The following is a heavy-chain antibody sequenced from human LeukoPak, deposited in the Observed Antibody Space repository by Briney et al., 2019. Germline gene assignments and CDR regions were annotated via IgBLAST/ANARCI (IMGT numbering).Heavy chain of an antibody. Sequence: GGSLRLSCAASGFTFDDYAMHWVRQAPGKGLEGVSGISWNSGSIGYADSVKGRFTISRDNAKNSLYLQMNSLRAEDTALYYCAKASAMIVVVSAFDIWGQGTMVTVSS. CDR1: GFTFDDYA. CDR2: ISWNSGSI. V-gene: IGHV3-9*01. J-gene: IGHJ3*02. D-gene: IGHD3-22*01. CDR3: AKASAMIVVVSAFDI.